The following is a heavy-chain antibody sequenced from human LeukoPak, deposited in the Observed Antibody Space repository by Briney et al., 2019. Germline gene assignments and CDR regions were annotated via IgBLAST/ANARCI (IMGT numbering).Heavy chain of an antibody. CDR1: GFTFSSYW. CDR3: ARGGAVGATKVLDY. CDR2: IKQDGSEK. J-gene: IGHJ4*02. Sequence: GGSLRHSCAASGFTFSSYWMSWVRQAPGKGLEWVANIKQDGSEKYYVDSVKGRFTISRDNAKNSLYLQMNSLRAEDTAVYYCARGGAVGATKVLDYWGQGTLVTVSS. V-gene: IGHV3-7*01. D-gene: IGHD1-26*01.